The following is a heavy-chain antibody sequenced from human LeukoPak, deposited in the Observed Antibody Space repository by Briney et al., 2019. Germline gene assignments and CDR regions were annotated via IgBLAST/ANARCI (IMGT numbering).Heavy chain of an antibody. V-gene: IGHV1-2*02. CDR2: INRNSGGT. CDR3: ARVITMVRGVNGGFDY. J-gene: IGHJ4*02. CDR1: GYTFTSYD. Sequence: ASVKVSCKASGYTFTSYDINWVRQAAGQGREWMGWINRNSGGTNYAQKFQGRVTMTRDTSISTAYMELSRLTSDDTAVYYCARVITMVRGVNGGFDYWGQGTPVTVSS. D-gene: IGHD3-10*01.